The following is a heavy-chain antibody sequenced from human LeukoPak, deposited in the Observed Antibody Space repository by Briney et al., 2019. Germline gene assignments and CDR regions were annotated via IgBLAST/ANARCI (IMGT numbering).Heavy chain of an antibody. Sequence: PGGSLRLSCAASGFTFSSYGMAWVRQAPGEGLEWVSLISSSGQDTYYADSVKGRFTISRDNSKNTLYLQMNSLRAEDTAVYYCAKVWGSGWSSSWLYYYYYGMDVWGQGTTVTVSS. V-gene: IGHV3-23*01. J-gene: IGHJ6*02. D-gene: IGHD6-13*01. CDR2: ISSSGQDT. CDR3: AKVWGSGWSSSWLYYYYYGMDV. CDR1: GFTFSSYG.